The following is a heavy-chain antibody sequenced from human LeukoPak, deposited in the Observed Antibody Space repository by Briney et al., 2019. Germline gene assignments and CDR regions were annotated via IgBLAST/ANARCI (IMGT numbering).Heavy chain of an antibody. V-gene: IGHV1-2*02. CDR3: ARCRVATIGCYFDY. Sequence: ASVTVSCKASGYTFTSYYMHWVRQAPGQGLDWMGWINPNSGGTNYAQKFQGRVTMTRDTSISTAYMELSRLRSDDTAVYYCARCRVATIGCYFDYWGQGTLVTVSS. J-gene: IGHJ4*02. CDR2: INPNSGGT. D-gene: IGHD5-12*01. CDR1: GYTFTSYY.